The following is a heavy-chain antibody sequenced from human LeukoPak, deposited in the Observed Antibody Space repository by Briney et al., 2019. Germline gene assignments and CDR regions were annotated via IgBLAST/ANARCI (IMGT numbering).Heavy chain of an antibody. J-gene: IGHJ4*02. CDR1: GGSISSYY. V-gene: IGHV4-59*01. CDR3: ATDKGYHYY. Sequence: SETLSLTCTVSGGSISSYYWSWIRQPPGKGLEWIGHIYISGITNYNPSLKSRVTISGDTSKNQVSLDLGSVTAADTAVYYCATDKGYHYYWGQGTLVTVSS. D-gene: IGHD5-12*01. CDR2: IYISGIT.